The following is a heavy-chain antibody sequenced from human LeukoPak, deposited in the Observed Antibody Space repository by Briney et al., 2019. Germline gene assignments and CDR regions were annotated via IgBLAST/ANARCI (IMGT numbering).Heavy chain of an antibody. CDR3: ARASGTIQIWPQPFGDGMDV. D-gene: IGHD5-18*01. V-gene: IGHV3-23*01. CDR1: RFTFSSYV. CDR2: ISGSGRNT. Sequence: PGGSLRLSCAASRFTFSSYVMSWVRQAPGKGLECVSAISGSGRNTYYADSVKGRFTISRDNSKNTLYLQMNSLRAEDTAVYYCARASGTIQIWPQPFGDGMDVWGQGTTVTVSS. J-gene: IGHJ6*02.